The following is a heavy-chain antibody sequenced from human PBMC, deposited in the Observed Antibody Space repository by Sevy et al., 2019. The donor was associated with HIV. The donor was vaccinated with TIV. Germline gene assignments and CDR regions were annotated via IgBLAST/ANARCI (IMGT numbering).Heavy chain of an antibody. J-gene: IGHJ6*03. CDR3: ARLGVSGSYYYYYYMDV. V-gene: IGHV4-59*08. D-gene: IGHD1-26*01. Sequence: SETLPLTCTVSGGSISSYYWSWIRQPPGKGLEWIGYIYYSGSTNYNPSLKSRVTISVDTSKNQFSLKLSSVTAADTAVYYCARLGVSGSYYYYYYMDVWGKGTTVTVSS. CDR1: GGSISSYY. CDR2: IYYSGST.